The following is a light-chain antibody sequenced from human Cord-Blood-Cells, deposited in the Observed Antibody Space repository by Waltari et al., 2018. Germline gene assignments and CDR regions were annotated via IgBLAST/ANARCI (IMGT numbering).Light chain of an antibody. CDR3: CSYAGSSTWV. CDR1: SRDVGSYNL. Sequence: QSALTQPASVSGSPGQSIPIPCTGTSRDVGSYNLSSWYQQHPGKAPKLMIYEGSKRASGVSNRFSGSKSGNTASLTISGLQAEDEADYYCCSYAGSSTWVFGGGTKLTVL. J-gene: IGLJ3*02. V-gene: IGLV2-23*01. CDR2: EGS.